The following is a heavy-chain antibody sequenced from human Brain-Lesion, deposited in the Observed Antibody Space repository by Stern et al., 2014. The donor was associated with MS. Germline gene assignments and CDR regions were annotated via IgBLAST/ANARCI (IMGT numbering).Heavy chain of an antibody. CDR2: IYYSGNT. Sequence: QVQLVQSGPGLVKPSETLSLTCTVAGGSVSSTSYAWAWIRQPPGKGLEWIGTIYYSGNTYYSPSPQSRLTISLDTAKNQFSLQLRSVTAADTAVYYCAGEEDIRYCSGGSCTGNWFDPWGQGTLVTVSS. D-gene: IGHD2-15*01. V-gene: IGHV4-39*01. CDR3: AGEEDIRYCSGGSCTGNWFDP. CDR1: GGSVSSTSYA. J-gene: IGHJ5*02.